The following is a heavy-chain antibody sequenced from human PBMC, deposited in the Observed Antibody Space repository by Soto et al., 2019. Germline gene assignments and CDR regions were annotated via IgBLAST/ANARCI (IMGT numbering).Heavy chain of an antibody. V-gene: IGHV3-23*01. CDR3: AKGEIKDRLVPYLDY. CDR1: GFTYSNYA. J-gene: IGHJ4*02. D-gene: IGHD6-6*01. Sequence: GGSLRLSCAASGFTYSNYAMNWVRQAPGKGLEWVSGISGWGGGTDYADSVKGRFTISRDNSKNTLYLQMNSLRAEDTAVYYCAKGEIKDRLVPYLDYWGQGTLGTVSS. CDR2: ISGWGGGT.